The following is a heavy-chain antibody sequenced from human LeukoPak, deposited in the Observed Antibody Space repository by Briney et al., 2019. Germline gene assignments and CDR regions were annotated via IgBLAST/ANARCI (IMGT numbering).Heavy chain of an antibody. CDR2: IYPGDSDT. V-gene: IGHV5-51*01. CDR1: GYSFTSYW. D-gene: IGHD6-13*01. Sequence: GESLKISCKGSGYSFTSYWIGWVRQMPGKGLEWMGIIYPGDSDTRYSPSFQGQVTISADKSISTAYLQWSSLKASDTAMYSCARLRPQLVLSYYYYYMDVWGKGTTVTVSS. J-gene: IGHJ6*03. CDR3: ARLRPQLVLSYYYYYMDV.